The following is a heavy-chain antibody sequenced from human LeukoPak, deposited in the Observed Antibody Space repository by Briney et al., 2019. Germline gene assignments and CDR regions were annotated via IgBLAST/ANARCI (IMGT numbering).Heavy chain of an antibody. V-gene: IGHV3-23*01. CDR3: AKYHSSGYYYFDY. CDR1: GFTFSSYA. J-gene: IGHJ4*02. D-gene: IGHD3-22*01. Sequence: QPGGSLRLSCAASGFTFSSYAMSWDRQAPGKGLEWVSAISGSGVNTYYTDSVKGRFTISRDNSKNTLYLQVNSLRAEDTAIYYCAKYHSSGYYYFDYWGQGTLVTVSS. CDR2: ISGSGVNT.